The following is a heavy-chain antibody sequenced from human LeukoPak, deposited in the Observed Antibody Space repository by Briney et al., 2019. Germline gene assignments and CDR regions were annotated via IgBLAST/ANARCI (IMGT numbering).Heavy chain of an antibody. D-gene: IGHD3-3*01. Sequence: PSETLSLTCAVYGGSFSGYYWSWIRQPPGKGLEWIGEINHSGSTNYNPSLKSRVTISVDTSKNQSSLKLSSVTAADTAVYYCARGLYYDFWSGYFNWFDPWGQGTLVTVSS. J-gene: IGHJ5*02. CDR3: ARGLYYDFWSGYFNWFDP. CDR1: GGSFSGYY. V-gene: IGHV4-34*01. CDR2: INHSGST.